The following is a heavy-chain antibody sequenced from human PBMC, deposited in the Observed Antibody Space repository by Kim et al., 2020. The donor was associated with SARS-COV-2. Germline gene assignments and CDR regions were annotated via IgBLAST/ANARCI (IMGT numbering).Heavy chain of an antibody. V-gene: IGHV4-59*01. D-gene: IGHD1-26*01. CDR3: ARVITVGATTGFDY. J-gene: IGHJ4*02. Sequence: TPPLKSRVTISVDTSKNQFSLKLSSVTAADTAVYYCARVITVGATTGFDYWGQGTLVTVSS.